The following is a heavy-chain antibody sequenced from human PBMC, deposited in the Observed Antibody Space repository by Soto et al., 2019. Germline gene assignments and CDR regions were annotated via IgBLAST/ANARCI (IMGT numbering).Heavy chain of an antibody. J-gene: IGHJ6*02. CDR1: GFTFSSYS. V-gene: IGHV3-21*01. CDR2: ISSSSSYI. Sequence: EVQLVESGGGLVKPGGSLRLSCAASGFTFSSYSMNWVRQAPGKGLEWVSSISSSSSYIYYADSVKGRFTISRDNAKNSLYLQMNSLRAEDTAVYYCARDGGSSSAPPGVAGTPYYYYYGMDVWGQGTTVTVSS. CDR3: ARDGGSSSAPPGVAGTPYYYYYGMDV. D-gene: IGHD2-15*01.